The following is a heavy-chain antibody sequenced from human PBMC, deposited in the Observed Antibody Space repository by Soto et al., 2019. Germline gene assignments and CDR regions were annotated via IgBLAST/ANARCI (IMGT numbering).Heavy chain of an antibody. Sequence: GASVKVSCKASGYTFTSYAMHWVRQAPGQRLEWMGWINAGNGNTKYSQKFQGRVTITRDTSASTAYMELSSLRSEDTAVYYCARRGTAMVNPTFDYWGQRTLVTVYS. CDR2: INAGNGNT. CDR3: ARRGTAMVNPTFDY. D-gene: IGHD5-18*01. CDR1: GYTFTSYA. J-gene: IGHJ4*02. V-gene: IGHV1-3*01.